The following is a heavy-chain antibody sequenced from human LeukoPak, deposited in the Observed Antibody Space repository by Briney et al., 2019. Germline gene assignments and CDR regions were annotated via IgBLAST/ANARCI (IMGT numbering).Heavy chain of an antibody. D-gene: IGHD6-13*01. CDR2: IYYSGTT. CDR1: GGSISSYY. J-gene: IGHJ3*02. Sequence: PSETLSLTCTVSGGSISSYYWSWLRQPPGKGLEWIGYIYYSGTTNYNPSLKSRVTISVDTSKNQFSLKLSSVTAADTAVYYCATDSSTWYRGAFDIWGQGTMVTVSS. V-gene: IGHV4-59*12. CDR3: ATDSSTWYRGAFDI.